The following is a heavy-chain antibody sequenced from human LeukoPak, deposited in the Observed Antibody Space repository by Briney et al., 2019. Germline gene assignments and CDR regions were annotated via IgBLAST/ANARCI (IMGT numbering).Heavy chain of an antibody. J-gene: IGHJ4*02. Sequence: SETLSLTCAVYGGSFSGYYWSWLRQPPGKGLEWIGEINHSGSTNYNPSLKSRVTISVDTSKNQFSLKLSSVTAADTAVYYCARLSDYDSSGYYSYYFDYWGQGTLVTVSS. CDR3: ARLSDYDSSGYYSYYFDY. CDR1: GGSFSGYY. D-gene: IGHD3-22*01. CDR2: INHSGST. V-gene: IGHV4-34*01.